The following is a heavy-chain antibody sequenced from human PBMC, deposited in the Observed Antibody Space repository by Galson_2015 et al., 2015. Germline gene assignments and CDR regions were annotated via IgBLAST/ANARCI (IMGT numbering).Heavy chain of an antibody. CDR2: ISGSGGST. V-gene: IGHV3-23*01. CDR1: GFTFSSYA. J-gene: IGHJ3*02. D-gene: IGHD6-13*01. Sequence: SLRLSCAASGFTFSSYAVSWVRQAPGKGLEWVSAISGSGGSTYYADSVKGRFTISRDNSKNTLYLQINSLRAEDTAVYYCAKDGPLIESIAAAGTRVGAFDIWGQGTMVTVSS. CDR3: AKDGPLIESIAAAGTRVGAFDI.